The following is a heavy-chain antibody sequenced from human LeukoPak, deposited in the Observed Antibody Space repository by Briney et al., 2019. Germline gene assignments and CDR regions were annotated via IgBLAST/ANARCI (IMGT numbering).Heavy chain of an antibody. J-gene: IGHJ4*02. CDR1: GFIVTNTY. CDR2: LYSGGDT. D-gene: IGHD3-10*02. CDR3: ARGQRCSGLDY. V-gene: IGHV3-53*01. Sequence: PGGSLRLSCAASGFIVTNTYMSWVRQAPGKVLEWVSVLYSGGDTFYTDSVKGRFTISRDDSSNTLSLQMSSLRVEDTAVCYCARGQRCSGLDYWGLGTLVTVSS.